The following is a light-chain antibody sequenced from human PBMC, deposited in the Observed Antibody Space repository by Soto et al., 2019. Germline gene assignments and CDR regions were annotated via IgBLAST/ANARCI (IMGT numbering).Light chain of an antibody. CDR3: LQDYNFPRT. CDR2: ETS. J-gene: IGKJ1*01. CDR1: QAISND. V-gene: IGKV1-6*01. Sequence: AIQMTQSPSSLFASVGDRVTISCRASQAISNDLAWYQQKPGKAPILLIYETSTLRSGVPSRFSGSRSGTDFTLPISSLQSEDFATYYCLQDYNFPRTFGQGTKVEIK.